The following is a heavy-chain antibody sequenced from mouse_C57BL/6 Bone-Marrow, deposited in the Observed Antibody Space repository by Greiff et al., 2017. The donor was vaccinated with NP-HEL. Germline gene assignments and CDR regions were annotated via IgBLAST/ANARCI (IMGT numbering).Heavy chain of an antibody. CDR1: GYTFTSYW. CDR3: VRLSPFHYYGSSRAY. J-gene: IGHJ3*01. D-gene: IGHD1-1*01. Sequence: VQLQQPGAELVKPGASVKLSCKASGYTFTSYWMHWVKQRPGQGLEWIGMIHPNSGSTNYNEKFKSKATLTVDKSSSTAYMQLSSLTSEDSAVYYCVRLSPFHYYGSSRAYWGQGTLVTVSA. CDR2: IHPNSGST. V-gene: IGHV1-64*01.